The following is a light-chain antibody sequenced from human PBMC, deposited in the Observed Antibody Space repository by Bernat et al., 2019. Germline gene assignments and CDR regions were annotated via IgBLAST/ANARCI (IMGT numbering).Light chain of an antibody. Sequence: VLTQPPSASGTPGQRVTISCSGSSSNIGSNTVNWYQQLPGTGPKLLIYSNNQRPSGVPDRFSGSKSGTSASLAISGLQSEDEADYYCAAWDDSLNGPVFGGGTKLTVL. V-gene: IGLV1-44*01. CDR3: AAWDDSLNGPV. J-gene: IGLJ3*02. CDR1: SSNIGSNT. CDR2: SNN.